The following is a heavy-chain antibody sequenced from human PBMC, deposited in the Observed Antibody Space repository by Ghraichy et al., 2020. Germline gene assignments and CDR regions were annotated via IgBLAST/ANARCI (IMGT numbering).Heavy chain of an antibody. CDR1: GGSISSGGYS. V-gene: IGHV4-30-2*01. J-gene: IGHJ3*02. Sequence: SETLSLTCAVSGGSISSGGYSWSWIRQPPGKGLEWIGYIYHSGSTYYNPSLKSRVTISVDRSKNQFSLKLSSVTAADTAVYYCARAHGSYSSSWYAGDAFDIWGQGTMVTVSS. CDR3: ARAHGSYSSSWYAGDAFDI. D-gene: IGHD6-13*01. CDR2: IYHSGST.